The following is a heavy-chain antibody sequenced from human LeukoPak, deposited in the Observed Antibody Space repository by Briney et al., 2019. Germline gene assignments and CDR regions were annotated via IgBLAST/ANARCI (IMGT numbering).Heavy chain of an antibody. Sequence: SETLSLTCTVSGGSISPYYWSWIRQPPGKGLEWIGYIYNSGSTNYNPSLNSRVTISVDTSKNQFSLKLRSRTAADTAVYYCARHGGGGESYPRVFDYWGRGNLVTVSS. CDR1: GGSISPYY. J-gene: IGHJ4*02. CDR2: IYNSGST. D-gene: IGHD1-26*01. V-gene: IGHV4-59*08. CDR3: ARHGGGGESYPRVFDY.